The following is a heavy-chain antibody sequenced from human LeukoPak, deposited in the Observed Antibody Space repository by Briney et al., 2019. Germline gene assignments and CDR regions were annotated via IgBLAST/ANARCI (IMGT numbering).Heavy chain of an antibody. Sequence: SETLSLTCAVYGGSFSGYYWSWIRQPPGKGLEWIGEINHSGSTNYNPSLKSRVTISVDASKNQFSLKLSSVTAADTAVYYCARRNRGSYRTDWGQGTLVTVSS. CDR3: ARRNRGSYRTD. D-gene: IGHD1-26*01. CDR2: INHSGST. V-gene: IGHV4-34*01. CDR1: GGSFSGYY. J-gene: IGHJ4*02.